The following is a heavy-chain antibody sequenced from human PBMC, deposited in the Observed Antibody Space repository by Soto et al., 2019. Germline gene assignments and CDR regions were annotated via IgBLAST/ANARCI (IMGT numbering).Heavy chain of an antibody. CDR1: GGSISTDY. Sequence: QVQLQESGPGLVKPSETLSLTCTVSGGSISTDYWSWIRQPPGKGLEWIGYIYYSGSINYNPSLKSRVTILVDMSQNQFSLKWSSVTAADTAVYYCARHRATVTYDAFDLWGQGTMVIVSS. V-gene: IGHV4-59*08. CDR2: IYYSGSI. D-gene: IGHD4-4*01. J-gene: IGHJ3*01. CDR3: ARHRATVTYDAFDL.